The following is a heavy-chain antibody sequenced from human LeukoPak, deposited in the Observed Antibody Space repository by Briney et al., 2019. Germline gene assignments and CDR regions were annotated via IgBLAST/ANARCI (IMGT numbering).Heavy chain of an antibody. CDR2: ISYDGSNK. Sequence: GGSLRLSCAASGFTFSSYAMHWVRQAPGKGLEWVAVISYDGSNKYYADSVKGRFTIPRDNSKNTLYLQMNSLRAEDTAVYYCARDGQLGRSYFGYWGQGTLVTVSS. D-gene: IGHD6-13*01. J-gene: IGHJ4*02. CDR1: GFTFSSYA. CDR3: ARDGQLGRSYFGY. V-gene: IGHV3-30-3*01.